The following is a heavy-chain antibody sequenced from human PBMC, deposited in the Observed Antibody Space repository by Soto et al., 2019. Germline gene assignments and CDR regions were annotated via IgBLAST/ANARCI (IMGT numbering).Heavy chain of an antibody. CDR1: GFTVSSNY. CDR3: ARCVGGVAAECDSLGFDY. V-gene: IGHV3-66*01. Sequence: GGSLRLSCAASGFTVSSNYMSWVRQAPGKGLEWVSVIYSGGSTYYADSVKGRFTISRDNSKNTLYLQMNSLRAEDTAVYYCARCVGGVAAECDSLGFDYWGQGTLVTVSS. CDR2: IYSGGST. J-gene: IGHJ4*02. D-gene: IGHD6-13*01.